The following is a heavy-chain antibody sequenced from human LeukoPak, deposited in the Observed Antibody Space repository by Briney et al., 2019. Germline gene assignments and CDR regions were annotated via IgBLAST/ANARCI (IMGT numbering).Heavy chain of an antibody. V-gene: IGHV4-59*01. J-gene: IGHJ4*02. Sequence: SETLSLTCTVSGGSISPYYWSWIRQSPREGLEWLGYISHTGSTNHNPSFESRVTISLDMSKNQFSLHLRSVSAADTAVYYCARVPPCSGTSCYMDHWGQGTLVTVSS. D-gene: IGHD2-2*02. CDR2: ISHTGST. CDR1: GGSISPYY. CDR3: ARVPPCSGTSCYMDH.